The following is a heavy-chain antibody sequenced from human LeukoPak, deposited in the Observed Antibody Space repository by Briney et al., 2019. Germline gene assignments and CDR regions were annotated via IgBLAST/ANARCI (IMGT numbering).Heavy chain of an antibody. CDR3: ARGFGELLIYYYYMDV. Sequence: SETLSLTCTGSGGSFSSSSYYWGWIRQPPGKGLEWIGSIYYIWSTYYNPSLESRVTISVDTSKNQFSLKLSSVTAADTAVYYCARGFGELLIYYYYMDVWGKGTTVTVSS. CDR1: GGSFSSSSYY. V-gene: IGHV4-39*01. CDR2: IYYIWST. J-gene: IGHJ6*03. D-gene: IGHD3-10*01.